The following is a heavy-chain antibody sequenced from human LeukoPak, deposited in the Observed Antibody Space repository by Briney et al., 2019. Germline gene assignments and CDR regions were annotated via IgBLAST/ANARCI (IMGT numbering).Heavy chain of an antibody. Sequence: YVGGATYYADSVKGRFTISRDNSENTLYLQMKSLRAEDTAVYYCARGDGYNFFDYWGQGTLVTVSS. CDR2: YVGGAT. V-gene: IGHV3-53*01. CDR3: ARGDGYNFFDY. J-gene: IGHJ4*02. D-gene: IGHD5-24*01.